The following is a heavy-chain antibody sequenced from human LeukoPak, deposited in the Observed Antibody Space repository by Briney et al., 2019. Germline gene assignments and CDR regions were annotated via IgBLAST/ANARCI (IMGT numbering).Heavy chain of an antibody. D-gene: IGHD2-2*01. J-gene: IGHJ4*02. Sequence: GESLKIPCKGSGYSFTSYWIGWVRQMPGKGLEWMGIIYPGDSDTRYSPSFQGQVTISADKSVSTAYLQWSSLKASDTAMYYCARTYCSSTSCNFDYWGQGTLVTVSS. CDR1: GYSFTSYW. CDR3: ARTYCSSTSCNFDY. CDR2: IYPGDSDT. V-gene: IGHV5-51*01.